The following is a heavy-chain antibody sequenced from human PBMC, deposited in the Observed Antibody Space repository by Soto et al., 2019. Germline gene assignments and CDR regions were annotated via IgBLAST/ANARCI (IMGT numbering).Heavy chain of an antibody. J-gene: IGHJ5*02. Sequence: QVQLQQWGAGLLKPSETLSLTCAVYGGSFTGYYWSWIRQPPGKGLEWIGQITHSGSTNYNPSLKSRVTISIYSSTNQSSLKLSSVTAADTAVYYCARGVRSTVTTRGWFDPWGQGTLVTVSS. CDR1: GGSFTGYY. V-gene: IGHV4-34*02. CDR2: ITHSGST. CDR3: ARGVRSTVTTRGWFDP. D-gene: IGHD4-17*01.